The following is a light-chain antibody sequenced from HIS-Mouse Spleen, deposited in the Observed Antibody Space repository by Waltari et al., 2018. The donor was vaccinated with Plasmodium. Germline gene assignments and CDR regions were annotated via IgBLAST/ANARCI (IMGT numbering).Light chain of an antibody. CDR3: QQRSNWPRVLT. CDR1: QSVSSY. Sequence: EIVLTQSPATLSLSPGARATLPCRASQSVSSYFAWDQQKPGQAPRLLIYDASNRATGIPARFSGRGSGTDFTLTISSLEPEDFAVYYCQQRSNWPRVLTFGGGTKVEIK. CDR2: DAS. J-gene: IGKJ4*01. V-gene: IGKV3-11*01.